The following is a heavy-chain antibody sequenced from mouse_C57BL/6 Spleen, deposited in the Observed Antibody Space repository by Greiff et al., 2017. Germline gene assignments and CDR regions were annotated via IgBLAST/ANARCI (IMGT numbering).Heavy chain of an antibody. J-gene: IGHJ2*01. V-gene: IGHV5-17*01. CDR1: GFTFSDYG. Sequence: DVHLVESGGGLVKPGGSLKLSCAASGFTFSDYGMHWVRQAPEKGLEWVAYISSGSSTIYYADTVKGRFTISRDNAKNTLFLQMTSLRSEDTAMYYCARRTGTGYFDYWGQGTTLTVSS. D-gene: IGHD4-1*01. CDR3: ARRTGTGYFDY. CDR2: ISSGSSTI.